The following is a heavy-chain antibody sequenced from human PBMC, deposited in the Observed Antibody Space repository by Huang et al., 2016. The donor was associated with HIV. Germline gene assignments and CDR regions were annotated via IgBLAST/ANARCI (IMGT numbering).Heavy chain of an antibody. D-gene: IGHD3-22*01. V-gene: IGHV4-34*02. Sequence: QVQLEQWGAGLLQASETLSRTCAVYGGSFSGYYWNWRRQAPGKGLERVGEINHSGNTNYNPSRRNGVNMSVDTSKSQFSLYLTSLGAADTGTYFCARRYNSRRDYWGRGTLVTVHS. CDR1: GGSFSGYY. CDR3: ARRYNSRRDY. J-gene: IGHJ4*02. CDR2: INHSGNT.